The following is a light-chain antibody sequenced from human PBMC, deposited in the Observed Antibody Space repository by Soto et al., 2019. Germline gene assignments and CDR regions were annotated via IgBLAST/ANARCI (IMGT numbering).Light chain of an antibody. CDR1: QNINSW. CDR2: DAS. J-gene: IGKJ1*01. V-gene: IGKV1-5*01. Sequence: DIQMTQSPSTLSASVGDRVTITCRASQNINSWLAWYQQKPGTAPKFLIYDASSLESGVPSRFSGSGSGTEFTLTISSLQPDDFATYYCQHYNSYLWTFGQGNKVEIK. CDR3: QHYNSYLWT.